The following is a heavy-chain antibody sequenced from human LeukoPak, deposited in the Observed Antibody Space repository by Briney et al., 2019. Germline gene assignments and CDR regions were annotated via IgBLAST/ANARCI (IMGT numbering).Heavy chain of an antibody. V-gene: IGHV1-8*01. D-gene: IGHD3-3*01. CDR3: ARGFAYYDFWSGYYPQYNWFDP. Sequence: ASVKVSCKASGYTFTSYDINWVRQATGQGLEWMGWMNPNSGNTGYAQKFQGRATMTRSTSISTAYMELSSLRSEDTAVYYCARGFAYYDFWSGYYPQYNWFDPWGQGTLVTVSS. CDR2: MNPNSGNT. CDR1: GYTFTSYD. J-gene: IGHJ5*02.